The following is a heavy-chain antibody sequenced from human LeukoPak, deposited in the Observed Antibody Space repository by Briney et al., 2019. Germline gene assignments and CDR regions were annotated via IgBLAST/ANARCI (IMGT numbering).Heavy chain of an antibody. CDR2: ISYDGSNK. Sequence: GGSLRLSCAASGFTFSSYAMHWVRQAPGKGLEWVAVISYDGSNKYYAESVKGRFTISRDNSKNTLYLQMNSLRAEDTAVYYCAREPNPMSNLDYWGQGTLVTVSS. D-gene: IGHD2/OR15-2a*01. CDR1: GFTFSSYA. J-gene: IGHJ4*02. CDR3: AREPNPMSNLDY. V-gene: IGHV3-30-3*01.